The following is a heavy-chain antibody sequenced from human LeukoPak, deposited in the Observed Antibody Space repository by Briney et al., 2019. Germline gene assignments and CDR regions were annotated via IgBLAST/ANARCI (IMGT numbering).Heavy chain of an antibody. D-gene: IGHD3-22*01. Sequence: ASVKVSCKASGHTFTSYGISWVRQAPGQGLEWMGWISAYNGNTNYAQKLQGRVTMTTDTYTSTAYMELRSLRSDDTAVYYCAREKVHYYDSSGYRLFDYWGQGTLVTVSS. CDR1: GHTFTSYG. CDR2: ISAYNGNT. CDR3: AREKVHYYDSSGYRLFDY. V-gene: IGHV1-18*01. J-gene: IGHJ4*02.